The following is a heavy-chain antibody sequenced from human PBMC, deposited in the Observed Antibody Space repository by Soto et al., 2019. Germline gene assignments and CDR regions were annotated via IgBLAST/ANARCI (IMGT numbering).Heavy chain of an antibody. CDR3: ARDPGIDVRAGFDP. J-gene: IGHJ5*02. CDR2: INSDGSST. CDR1: GFTFSSYW. V-gene: IGHV3-74*01. D-gene: IGHD6-13*01. Sequence: PGGSLRLSCAASGFTFSSYWMHWVRQAPGKGLVWVSRINSDGSSTSYADSVKGRFTISRDNAKNTLYLQMNSLRAEDTAVYYCARDPGIDVRAGFDPWGQGTLVTVAS.